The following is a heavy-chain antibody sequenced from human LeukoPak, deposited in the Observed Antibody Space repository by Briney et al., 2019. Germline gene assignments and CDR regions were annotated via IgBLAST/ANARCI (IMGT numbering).Heavy chain of an antibody. CDR3: ARGGGITIFGVVIYYYGMDV. CDR1: GYTFTSYD. D-gene: IGHD3-3*01. V-gene: IGHV1-8*01. CDR2: MNPNSGNT. J-gene: IGHJ6*02. Sequence: GASVKVSCKASGYTFTSYDINWVRQATGQGLEWMGWMNPNSGNTGYAQKFQGRVTMTRNTSISTAYMELSSLRSEDTAVYYCARGGGITIFGVVIYYYGMDVWGQGTTVTASS.